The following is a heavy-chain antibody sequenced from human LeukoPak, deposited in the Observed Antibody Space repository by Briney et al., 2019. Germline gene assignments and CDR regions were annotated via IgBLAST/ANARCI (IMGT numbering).Heavy chain of an antibody. CDR1: GYTFTKSW. J-gene: IGHJ6*02. CDR2: IYPGDSDT. V-gene: IGHV5-51*01. CDR3: ASSRYYDSTGFYPPTYFYYGVDV. Sequence: GGSLQTSCKGPGYTFTKSWIWIGWGRQMPGKGVEWMGIIYPGDSDTSYSSAFQGQVTISADKSISTAYLQWSSLRASDTAIYYCASSRYYDSTGFYPPTYFYYGVDVWGQGTTVTVSS. D-gene: IGHD3-22*01.